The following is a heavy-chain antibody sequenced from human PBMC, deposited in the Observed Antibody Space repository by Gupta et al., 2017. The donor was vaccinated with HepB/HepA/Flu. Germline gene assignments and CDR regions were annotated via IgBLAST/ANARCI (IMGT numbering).Heavy chain of an antibody. V-gene: IGHV3-30-3*01. CDR2: ISYDGSNK. D-gene: IGHD6-13*01. J-gene: IGHJ4*02. Sequence: QVQLVESGGGVVQPGRSLRLSCAASGFTFSSYALHWVRQAPGKGLEWVAVISYDGSNKYYADSVKGRFTISRGNSKNTLYLQMNSLRAEDTAVYYCARDLAGVIAAAVTFDYWGQGTLVTVSS. CDR1: GFTFSSYA. CDR3: ARDLAGVIAAAVTFDY.